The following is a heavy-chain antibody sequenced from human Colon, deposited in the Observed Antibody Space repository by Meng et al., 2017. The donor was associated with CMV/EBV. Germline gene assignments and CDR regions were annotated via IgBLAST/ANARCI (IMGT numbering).Heavy chain of an antibody. CDR3: ARASNLSGFAY. CDR1: GASLACYY. V-gene: IGHV4-4*07. J-gene: IGHJ4*02. D-gene: IGHD3-10*01. Sequence: QVQAGGSGPGHAKPLAVSSSTCTFSGASLACYYWSWVRRPAGKGLEWIGRVYSRGNTYYNPSVKSRVTMSIDTSKNQLSLKIRSVTAADTAVYYCARASNLSGFAYWGQGTLVTVSS. CDR2: VYSRGNT.